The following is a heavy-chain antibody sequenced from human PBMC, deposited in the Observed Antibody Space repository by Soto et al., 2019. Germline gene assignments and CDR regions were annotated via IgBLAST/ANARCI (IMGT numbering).Heavy chain of an antibody. D-gene: IGHD1-20*01. CDR2: INGDGSST. V-gene: IGHV3-74*01. Sequence: EVQLVESGGGLVQPGGSLRLSCAASGFTFSRYWMHWVRQAPGKGLVWVSRINGDGSSTTYADSVKGRFTISRDNAKNTLSLQMNSLRAEDTAVYYCVRSVVDTWNYWGQGTLVTVSS. CDR1: GFTFSRYW. CDR3: VRSVVDTWNY. J-gene: IGHJ4*02.